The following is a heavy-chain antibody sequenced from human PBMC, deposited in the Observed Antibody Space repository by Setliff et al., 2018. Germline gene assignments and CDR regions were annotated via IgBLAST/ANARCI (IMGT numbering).Heavy chain of an antibody. CDR2: ISHGVST. CDR3: ARTHCTTTSCFYFHY. J-gene: IGHJ4*02. D-gene: IGHD2-2*01. V-gene: IGHV4-30-4*01. Sequence: SETLSLTCTVSGASVTSFDYYWSWIRQPPGKGLEYIGHISHGVSTSYSPSLKSRLSISADTSKNQFSLKLTSVTAADTAVYYCARTHCTTTSCFYFHYWGQGTVVTVSS. CDR1: GASVTSFDYY.